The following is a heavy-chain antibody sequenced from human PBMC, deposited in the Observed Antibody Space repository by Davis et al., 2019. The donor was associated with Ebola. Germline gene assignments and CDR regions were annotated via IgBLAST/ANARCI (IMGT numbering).Heavy chain of an antibody. V-gene: IGHV3-23*01. CDR1: GFTFSSYA. CDR3: ARRSSDCSSTSCAYYYYMDV. CDR2: ISGSGGST. J-gene: IGHJ6*03. Sequence: GESLKISCAASGFTFSSYAMSWVRQAPGKGLEWVSAISGSGGSTYYADSVKGRFTISRDNSKNTLYLQMNSLRAEDTAVYYCARRSSDCSSTSCAYYYYMDVWGKGTTVTVSS. D-gene: IGHD2-2*01.